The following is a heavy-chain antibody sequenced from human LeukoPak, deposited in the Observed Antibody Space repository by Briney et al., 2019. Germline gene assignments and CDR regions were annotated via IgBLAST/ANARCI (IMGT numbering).Heavy chain of an antibody. Sequence: PGRSLRLSCAASGFTFSTYAMSWVRQAPGKGLEWVSAISGSGGSTNYADSVKGRFTISRDNSKNTLYLQMNSLRAEDTAVYYCAKENGYNYYFDYWGQGTLVTVSS. D-gene: IGHD5-24*01. J-gene: IGHJ4*02. CDR2: ISGSGGST. V-gene: IGHV3-23*01. CDR1: GFTFSTYA. CDR3: AKENGYNYYFDY.